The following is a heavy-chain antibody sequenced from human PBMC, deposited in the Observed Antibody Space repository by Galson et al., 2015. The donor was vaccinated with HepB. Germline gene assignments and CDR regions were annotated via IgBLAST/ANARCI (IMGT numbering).Heavy chain of an antibody. Sequence: SLRLSCAASGFTFSNYAMSWVRQTPGKGLEWVSAISDAGGSTYYVDSVRGRFTMSRDNSKNALYLQMNSLRAEDTAVYYCAKGSAQYCSGGSCYSFDYWGQGSLVTVSP. J-gene: IGHJ4*02. V-gene: IGHV3-23*01. D-gene: IGHD2-15*01. CDR3: AKGSAQYCSGGSCYSFDY. CDR2: ISDAGGST. CDR1: GFTFSNYA.